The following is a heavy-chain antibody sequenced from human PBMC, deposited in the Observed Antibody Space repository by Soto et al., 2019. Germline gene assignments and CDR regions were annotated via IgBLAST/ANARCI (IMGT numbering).Heavy chain of an antibody. V-gene: IGHV1-2*02. Sequence: RASVKVSCKASGYTFTGYYIHWVRQAPGQGLEWMGWINPNSGDTNYAQKFQGRVTMTRDTSISTAYMELSRLRSDDTAVYYCARDCGSGSYYTGDLDYWGQGTLVTVSS. CDR1: GYTFTGYY. CDR2: INPNSGDT. D-gene: IGHD3-10*01. J-gene: IGHJ4*02. CDR3: ARDCGSGSYYTGDLDY.